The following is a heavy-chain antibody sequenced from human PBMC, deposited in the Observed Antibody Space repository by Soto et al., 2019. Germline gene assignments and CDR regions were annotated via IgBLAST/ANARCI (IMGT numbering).Heavy chain of an antibody. D-gene: IGHD3-10*01. J-gene: IGHJ6*04. CDR3: ATLDRFGEDV. CDR2: IWYDGSNK. V-gene: IGHV3-33*01. Sequence: QVQLVESGGGVVQPGRSLRLSCAASGFTFSSYGMHWVRQAPGKGLEWVAVIWYDGSNKYYADSVKGRFTISRDNSKNTLYLQMNSLRAEDTAVYDCATLDRFGEDVWGKGTTVTVSS. CDR1: GFTFSSYG.